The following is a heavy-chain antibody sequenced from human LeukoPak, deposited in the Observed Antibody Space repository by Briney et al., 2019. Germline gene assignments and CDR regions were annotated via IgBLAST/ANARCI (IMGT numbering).Heavy chain of an antibody. J-gene: IGHJ4*02. CDR1: GFTFSSAW. CDR3: ARDEYGDYVIDY. D-gene: IGHD4-17*01. CDR2: ISSSSSYI. V-gene: IGHV3-21*01. Sequence: PGGSLRLSCAASGFTFSSAWMNWVRQAPGKGLEWVSSISSSSSYIYYADSVKGRFTISRDNAKNSLYLQMNSLRAEDTAVYYCARDEYGDYVIDYWGQGTLVTVSS.